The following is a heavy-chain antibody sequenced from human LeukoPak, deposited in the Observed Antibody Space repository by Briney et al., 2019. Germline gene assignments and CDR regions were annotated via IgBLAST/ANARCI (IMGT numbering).Heavy chain of an antibody. CDR1: GGSISSYY. V-gene: IGHV4-59*08. CDR3: ARWSGSVTARNYYYYMDV. Sequence: PSETLSLTCTVSGGSISSYYWSWIRQPPGKGLEWIGYIYYSGSTNYNPSLRTRVTISVDASRNQFSLNLSSVTAADTAVYYCARWSGSVTARNYYYYMDVWGEGTTVTVSS. D-gene: IGHD6-6*01. J-gene: IGHJ6*03. CDR2: IYYSGST.